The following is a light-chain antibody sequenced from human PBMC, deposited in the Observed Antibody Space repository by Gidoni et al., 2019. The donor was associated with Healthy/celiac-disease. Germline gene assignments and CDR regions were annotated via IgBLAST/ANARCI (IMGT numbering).Light chain of an antibody. V-gene: IGKV1-39*01. J-gene: IGKJ3*01. Sequence: DIQMTQSPSSLSASVGDRVTITCRASQSISSYLNWYQQKPGKAPKLLIYAASSLQSGVPSRFSGSGSGTDFTLTISSLQPEDFATYYCQQSYSTHSAFXPXTKVDIK. CDR1: QSISSY. CDR2: AAS. CDR3: QQSYSTHSA.